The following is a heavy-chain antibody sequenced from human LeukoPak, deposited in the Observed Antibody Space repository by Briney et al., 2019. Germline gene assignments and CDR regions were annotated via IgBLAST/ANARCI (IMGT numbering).Heavy chain of an antibody. Sequence: GGSLRLSCAAPGVTFSSYSMNWGRQAPGKGLYWVSSISSSSSYIYSADSVKGRFTISRDNSKNTLYLQMNSLRAEDTAVYYCAKAYCGGDCYSPIDYWGQGTLVTVSS. J-gene: IGHJ4*02. CDR2: ISSSSSYI. CDR3: AKAYCGGDCYSPIDY. CDR1: GVTFSSYS. V-gene: IGHV3-21*01. D-gene: IGHD2-21*02.